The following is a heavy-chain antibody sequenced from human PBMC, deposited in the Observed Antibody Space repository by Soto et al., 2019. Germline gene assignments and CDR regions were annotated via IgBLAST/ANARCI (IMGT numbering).Heavy chain of an antibody. Sequence: SETLSLTCTFSGVSISSGFYCWRWIRQHPGKGLEWIGYIYYSGSTYYNPSLKSRFTISVDTSKNQFSLKLSSVTAADTAVYYCARDNMGVHYGMDVWGQGTTVNVSS. D-gene: IGHD3-16*01. J-gene: IGHJ6*02. V-gene: IGHV4-31*03. CDR3: ARDNMGVHYGMDV. CDR2: IYYSGST. CDR1: GVSISSGFYC.